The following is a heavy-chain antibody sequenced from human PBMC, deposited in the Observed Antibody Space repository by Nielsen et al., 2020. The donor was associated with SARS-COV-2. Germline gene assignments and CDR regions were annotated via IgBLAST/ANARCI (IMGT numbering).Heavy chain of an antibody. Sequence: PGKGLEWVAVISYDGSNKYYADSVKGRFTISRDNSKNTLYLQMNSLRAEDTAVYYCAKRGGGVGANYYYYYGMDVWGQGTTVTVSS. D-gene: IGHD1-26*01. CDR2: ISYDGSNK. V-gene: IGHV3-33*05. CDR3: AKRGGGVGANYYYYYGMDV. J-gene: IGHJ6*02.